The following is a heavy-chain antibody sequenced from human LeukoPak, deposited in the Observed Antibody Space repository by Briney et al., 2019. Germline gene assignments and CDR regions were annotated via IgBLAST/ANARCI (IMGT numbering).Heavy chain of an antibody. CDR2: ISYDGSNE. J-gene: IGHJ3*02. Sequence: GGSLRLSCAASGFTFSSYAMHWVRQAPGKGLEWVAVISYDGSNEYYADSVKGRFTISRDNSKNTLYLQMNSLRAEDTAVYYCAREDDDAFDIWGQGTMVTVSS. CDR3: AREDDDAFDI. CDR1: GFTFSSYA. V-gene: IGHV3-30-3*01.